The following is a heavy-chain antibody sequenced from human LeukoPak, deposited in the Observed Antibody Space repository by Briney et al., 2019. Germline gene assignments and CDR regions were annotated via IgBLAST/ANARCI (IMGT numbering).Heavy chain of an antibody. CDR1: GGTSSSYA. V-gene: IGHV1-69*13. Sequence: ASVKVSCTASGGTSSSYAISWVRQAPGQGLEWMGGIIPIFGTANYAQKFQGRVTITADESTSTAYMELSSLRSEDTAVYYCARASKQYCSSTSCYILQSYYGMDVWGQGTTVTVSS. CDR3: ARASKQYCSSTSCYILQSYYGMDV. CDR2: IIPIFGTA. D-gene: IGHD2-2*02. J-gene: IGHJ6*02.